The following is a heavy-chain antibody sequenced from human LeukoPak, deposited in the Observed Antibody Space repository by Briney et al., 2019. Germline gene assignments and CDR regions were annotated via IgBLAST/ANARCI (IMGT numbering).Heavy chain of an antibody. CDR2: INSNSGGT. Sequence: ASVKVSCKASGYTFTGYYMHWVRQAPGQGLEWMGWINSNSGGTNYAQKFQGRVTMTRDTSISTAYMELSRLISDDTAVYYCARSPHILTGENFDYWGQGTLVTVSS. D-gene: IGHD3-9*01. CDR1: GYTFTGYY. CDR3: ARSPHILTGENFDY. V-gene: IGHV1-2*02. J-gene: IGHJ4*02.